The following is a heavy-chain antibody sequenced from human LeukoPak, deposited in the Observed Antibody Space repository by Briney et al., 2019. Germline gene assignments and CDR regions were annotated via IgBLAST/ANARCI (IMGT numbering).Heavy chain of an antibody. CDR1: GFRFRDYW. Sequence: GGSLRLSCAASGFRFRDYWMDWLRQAPGMGLEWVASIKPDGSQRDYVDSVKGRFTISRDNAQNSLYLQMNSLRVEVTAVYYCARDDASSSFTYWGQGALVTVSS. D-gene: IGHD3-16*01. V-gene: IGHV3-7*01. CDR3: ARDDASSSFTY. J-gene: IGHJ4*02. CDR2: IKPDGSQR.